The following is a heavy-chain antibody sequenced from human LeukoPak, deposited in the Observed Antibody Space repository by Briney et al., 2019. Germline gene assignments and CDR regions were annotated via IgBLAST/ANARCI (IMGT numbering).Heavy chain of an antibody. CDR3: ARWYSSGWAFDY. D-gene: IGHD6-19*01. CDR2: IHSSGST. V-gene: IGHV4-59*08. CDR1: GGSIRSYI. Sequence: SETLSLTCNVSGGSIRSYIWSWIRQPPGKGLEWIGYIHSSGSTKYSPSLKSRVTISVDTSKNQFSLKLSSVTAADRAVYYCARWYSSGWAFDYWGQGTLVTVSS. J-gene: IGHJ4*02.